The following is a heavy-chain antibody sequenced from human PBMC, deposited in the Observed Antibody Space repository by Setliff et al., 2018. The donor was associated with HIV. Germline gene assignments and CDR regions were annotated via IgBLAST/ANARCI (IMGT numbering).Heavy chain of an antibody. CDR1: GFRFSDYY. Sequence: GGSLRLSCAASGFRFSDYYMNWIRQAPGKGLEWLSYISDSSSTIYYAGSVRGRFTISRDNAMNSLYLQMNSLRAEDTAVYYCARDSGSTWYASSRSDYWGQGTLVTVSS. J-gene: IGHJ4*02. V-gene: IGHV3-11*04. CDR2: ISDSSSTI. CDR3: ARDSGSTWYASSRSDY. D-gene: IGHD6-13*01.